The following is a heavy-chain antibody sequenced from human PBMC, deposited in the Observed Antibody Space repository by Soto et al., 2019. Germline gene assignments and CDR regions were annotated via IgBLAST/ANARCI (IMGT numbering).Heavy chain of an antibody. Sequence: DVQLVESGGGLVQPGGSLRLSCAASGFTFSSYAMHWVRQAPGKGLEYVSAISSNGGSTYYANSVKGRFTISRDNSKNTLHLQMGSLRTEDRAVYYCARGSVRGGIIPYYGMDVWGQGTTVTVSS. CDR3: ARGSVRGGIIPYYGMDV. CDR1: GFTFSSYA. J-gene: IGHJ6*02. D-gene: IGHD3-10*01. V-gene: IGHV3-64*01. CDR2: ISSNGGST.